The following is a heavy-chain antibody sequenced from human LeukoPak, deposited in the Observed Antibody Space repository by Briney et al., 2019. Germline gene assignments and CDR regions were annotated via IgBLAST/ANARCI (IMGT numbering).Heavy chain of an antibody. J-gene: IGHJ4*02. V-gene: IGHV3-23*01. Sequence: PGRSLRLSCSASGFAFSGFAMGWVRQAPGKGLEWVASISGSGGKTYYADSVEGRFTISRDNSKNTLYLQMNSQRAEDTALYYCARGRGGDYVPSRFDYWGQGTLVTVSS. CDR1: GFAFSGFA. CDR2: ISGSGGKT. CDR3: ARGRGGDYVPSRFDY. D-gene: IGHD4-17*01.